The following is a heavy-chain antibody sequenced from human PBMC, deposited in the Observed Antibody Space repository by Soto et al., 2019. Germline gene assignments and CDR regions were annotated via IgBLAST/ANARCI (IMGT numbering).Heavy chain of an antibody. CDR3: ARLGIAVAGTGWFDP. Sequence: LGESLKISCKGSGYSFTSYWIGWVRQMPGKGLECMGIIYPGDSDTRYSPSFQGQVTISADKSISTAYLQWSSLKASDTAMYYCARLGIAVAGTGWFDPWGQGTLVTVSS. J-gene: IGHJ5*02. CDR2: IYPGDSDT. CDR1: GYSFTSYW. V-gene: IGHV5-51*01. D-gene: IGHD6-19*01.